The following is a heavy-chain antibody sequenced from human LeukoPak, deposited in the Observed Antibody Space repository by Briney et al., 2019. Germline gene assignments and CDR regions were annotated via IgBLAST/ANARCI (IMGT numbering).Heavy chain of an antibody. CDR3: ARGQDTIFGVVIPDPFDY. CDR1: GGSISSYY. D-gene: IGHD3-3*01. V-gene: IGHV4-59*01. CDR2: IYYSGST. J-gene: IGHJ4*02. Sequence: SSETLSLTCTVSGGSISSYYWSWIRQPPGKGLEWIGYIYYSGSTNYNPSLKSRVTISVDTSKNQFSLKLSSVTAADTAVYYCARGQDTIFGVVIPDPFDYWGQGTLVTVSS.